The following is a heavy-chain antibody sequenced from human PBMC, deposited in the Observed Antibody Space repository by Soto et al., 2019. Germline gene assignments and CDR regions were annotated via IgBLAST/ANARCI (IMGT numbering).Heavy chain of an antibody. D-gene: IGHD3-16*01. CDR1: GYSFTSYW. CDR3: ARHLPRDGGRFDP. V-gene: IGHV5-10-1*01. Sequence: EVQLVQSGAEVKKPGESLRISCKGSGYSFTSYWINWVRQMPGKGLEWMGRIDPSDSYTNYSPSFQGHVTISAEKSINTGHPQVSSLKASDTRMYYCARHLPRDGGRFDPWGQGTLVTVSS. J-gene: IGHJ5*02. CDR2: IDPSDSYT.